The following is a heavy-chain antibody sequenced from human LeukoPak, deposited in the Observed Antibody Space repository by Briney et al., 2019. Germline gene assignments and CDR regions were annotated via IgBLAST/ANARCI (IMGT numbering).Heavy chain of an antibody. V-gene: IGHV1-8*03. J-gene: IGHJ4*02. CDR1: GYTFTNCE. D-gene: IGHD6-13*01. CDR2: MSPNSGNT. CDR3: ARWSSNSWFPFDY. Sequence: ASVKVSCKASGYTFTNCEINWVRQATGQGLEWMGWMSPNSGNTGYAQKFQGRVTVTRDTSISTAYMDLSSLRSEDTAMYYCARWSSNSWFPFDYWGQGTLVTVSS.